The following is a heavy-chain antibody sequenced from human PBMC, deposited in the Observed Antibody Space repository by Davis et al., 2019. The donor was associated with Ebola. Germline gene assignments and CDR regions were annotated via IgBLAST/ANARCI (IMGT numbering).Heavy chain of an antibody. CDR3: ARAMGIYYFDY. D-gene: IGHD3-10*01. CDR2: IYHSGST. Sequence: GSLRLSCTVSGGSITNYYWTWIRQPPGKGLEWIGEIYHSGSTNYNPSLKSRVTISVDKSKNQFSLKLSSVTAADTAVYYCARAMGIYYFDYWGQGTLVTVSS. CDR1: GGSITNYY. V-gene: IGHV4-59*12. J-gene: IGHJ4*02.